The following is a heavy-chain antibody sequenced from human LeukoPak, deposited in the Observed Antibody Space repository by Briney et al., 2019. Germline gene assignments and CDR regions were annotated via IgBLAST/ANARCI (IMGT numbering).Heavy chain of an antibody. D-gene: IGHD3-10*01. Sequence: PSETLSLTCTVSGGSISSYYWSWIRQPAGKGLEWIGRIYISGSTNYNPSPKSRVTMSVDTSKNQFSLKLSSVTAADTAVYYCARSYGSGSYNQPNNWFDPWGQGTLVTVSS. V-gene: IGHV4-4*07. CDR2: IYISGST. CDR3: ARSYGSGSYNQPNNWFDP. CDR1: GGSISSYY. J-gene: IGHJ5*02.